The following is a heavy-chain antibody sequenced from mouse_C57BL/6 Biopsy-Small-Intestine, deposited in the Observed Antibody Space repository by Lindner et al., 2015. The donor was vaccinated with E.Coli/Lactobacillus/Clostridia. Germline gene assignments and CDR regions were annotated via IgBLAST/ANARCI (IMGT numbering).Heavy chain of an antibody. CDR3: ARDQEYGVSSGAMDV. D-gene: IGHD2-10*02. J-gene: IGHJ1*01. CDR1: GYTLTGYY. Sequence: SVKVSCKASGYTLTGYYIHWVRQAPGQGLEWMGWINPNSGATLYAQEFQGRVTMTRDTSISTAYMELRRLSSDDTAVYYCARDQEYGVSSGAMDVWGQGTTVTVSS. V-gene: IGHV1-84*01. CDR2: INPNSGAT.